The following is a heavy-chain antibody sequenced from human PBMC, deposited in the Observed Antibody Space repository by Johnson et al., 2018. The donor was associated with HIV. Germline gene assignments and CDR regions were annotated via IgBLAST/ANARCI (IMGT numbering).Heavy chain of an antibody. CDR1: GFTFSSYG. D-gene: IGHD1-26*01. J-gene: IGHJ3*01. CDR3: ARPPLERIISGSYGAFDL. Sequence: QMLLVESGGGVVQPGGSLRLSCAASGFTFSSYGMHWVRQAPGKGLEWVAVLSYDGSTIYYADSVKGRFTISSDYSKNTLYLQMNRLRTYDTAVYYCARPPLERIISGSYGAFDLWGQGTMVTVSS. CDR2: LSYDGSTI. V-gene: IGHV3-30*19.